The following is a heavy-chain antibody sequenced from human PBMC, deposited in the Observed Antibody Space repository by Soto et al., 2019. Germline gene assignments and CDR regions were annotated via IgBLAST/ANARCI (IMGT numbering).Heavy chain of an antibody. CDR3: ARDWPDTYCGGDCPLGYYYHGMDV. Sequence: QVQLVQSGAELKKPGASVSLSCKASGFTFNTYYIHWVRQSPGEGLQWMGVINPINGFTSYPQKFQGRVTMTAETSTTTVYLELSGLKSEDTAVYFCARDWPDTYCGGDCPLGYYYHGMDVWGQGTAVTVSS. D-gene: IGHD2-21*02. CDR1: GFTFNTYY. V-gene: IGHV1-46*02. CDR2: INPINGFT. J-gene: IGHJ6*02.